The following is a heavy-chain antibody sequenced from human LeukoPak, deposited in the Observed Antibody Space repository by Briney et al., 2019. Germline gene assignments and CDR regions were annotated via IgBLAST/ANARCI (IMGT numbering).Heavy chain of an antibody. D-gene: IGHD5-24*01. Sequence: SQTLSLTCAVSGGSISSGGYSWSWVRQPPGKGLEWIGYIYHSGSTYYNPSLKSRVTISVDRSKNQFSLKLSSVTAADTAVYYCARGRDGYKPDFDYWGQGTLVTVSS. CDR3: ARGRDGYKPDFDY. J-gene: IGHJ4*02. CDR2: IYHSGST. V-gene: IGHV4-30-2*01. CDR1: GGSISSGGYS.